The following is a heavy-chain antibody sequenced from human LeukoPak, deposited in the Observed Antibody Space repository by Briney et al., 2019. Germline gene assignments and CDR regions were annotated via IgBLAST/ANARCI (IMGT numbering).Heavy chain of an antibody. D-gene: IGHD1-26*01. CDR2: IYYSGST. J-gene: IGHJ4*02. CDR1: GGSISSYY. Sequence: SETLSLTCTVSGGSISSYYWSWIRQPPGKGLEWIGYIYYSGSTNHNPSLKSRVTISVDTSKNQFSLKLSSVTAADTAVYYCARHGPYSGSYYYFDYWGQGTLVTVSS. CDR3: ARHGPYSGSYYYFDY. V-gene: IGHV4-59*08.